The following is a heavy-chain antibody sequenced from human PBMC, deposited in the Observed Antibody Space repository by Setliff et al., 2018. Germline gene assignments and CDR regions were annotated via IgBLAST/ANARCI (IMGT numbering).Heavy chain of an antibody. CDR1: GYTLTNYY. V-gene: IGHV1-46*01. CDR3: ATCVGTSWYDYSFYMDV. J-gene: IGHJ6*03. CDR2: INPSGGLT. D-gene: IGHD4-4*01. Sequence: ASVKVSCKASGYTLTNYYMHWVRQAPGQGLEWMGIINPSGGLTRYAQKFQGRVTMTEDTSTNTAYMELSSLRSEDTAVYYCATCVGTSWYDYSFYMDVWGIGTTVTVSS.